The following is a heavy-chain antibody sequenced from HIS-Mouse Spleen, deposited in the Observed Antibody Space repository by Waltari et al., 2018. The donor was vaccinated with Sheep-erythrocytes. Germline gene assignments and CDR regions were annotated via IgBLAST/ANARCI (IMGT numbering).Heavy chain of an antibody. V-gene: IGHV3-21*01. CDR2: ISSSSSYI. CDR1: VSTFSSYS. J-gene: IGHJ4*02. CDR3: ARVASGATFDY. Sequence: EVQLVESGGGLVKPGGSLRLSVAASVSTFSSYSMNWVRQAPGKGLEWVSSISSSSSYIYYADSVKGRFTISRDNAKNSLYLQMNSLRAEDTAVYYCARVASGATFDYWGQGTLVTVSS. D-gene: IGHD1-26*01.